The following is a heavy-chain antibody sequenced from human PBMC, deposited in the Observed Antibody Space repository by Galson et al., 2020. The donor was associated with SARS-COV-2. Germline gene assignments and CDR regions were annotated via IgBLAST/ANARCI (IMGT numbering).Heavy chain of an antibody. CDR2: IIPIFGTA. D-gene: IGHD4-17*01. J-gene: IGHJ1*01. V-gene: IGHV1-69*13. Sequence: SVKVSCKASGGTFSSYAISWVRQAPGQGLEWMGGIIPIFGTANYAQKFQGRVTITADESTSTAYMELSSLRSEDTAVYYCARGAPHYGDYVNTAEYFQHWGQGTLVTVSS. CDR3: ARGAPHYGDYVNTAEYFQH. CDR1: GGTFSSYA.